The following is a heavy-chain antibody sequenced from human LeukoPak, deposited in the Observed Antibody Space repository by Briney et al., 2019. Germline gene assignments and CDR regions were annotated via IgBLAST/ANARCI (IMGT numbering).Heavy chain of an antibody. V-gene: IGHV3-30*18. J-gene: IGHJ3*02. Sequence: GGSLRLSCAASGLTFSTAGMQWVRQAPGKGLEWVAVISYDGNNKYYADSVKSRFTISRDNSKKMLYLQMNSLRAEDTAVYSCAKGRSGIYDAFDIWGQGTMVTVSS. CDR3: AKGRSGIYDAFDI. CDR1: GLTFSTAG. CDR2: ISYDGNNK. D-gene: IGHD3-10*01.